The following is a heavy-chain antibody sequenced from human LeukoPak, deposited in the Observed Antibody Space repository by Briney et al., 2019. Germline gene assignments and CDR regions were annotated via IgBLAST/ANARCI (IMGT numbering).Heavy chain of an antibody. CDR2: IHYTGST. V-gene: IGHV4-39*01. CDR3: ARQLGYCSSTSCYADKVDY. D-gene: IGHD2-2*01. CDR1: GGSISSSNYY. J-gene: IGHJ4*02. Sequence: SETLSLTCTVSGGSISSSNYYWVWFRQPLGKSLEWIGSIHYTGSTYQNPSLKSRVTIFVDTSNNQFSLRLTSVTAADTAVYYCARQLGYCSSTSCYADKVDYWGQGTLVTVSS.